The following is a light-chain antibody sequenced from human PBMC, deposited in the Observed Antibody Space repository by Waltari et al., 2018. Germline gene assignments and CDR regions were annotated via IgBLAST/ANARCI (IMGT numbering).Light chain of an antibody. CDR1: QDISNY. CDR2: DAS. J-gene: IGKJ4*01. Sequence: DIQLTQSPSSLSASIVDRVTITCQASQDISNYLNWYQQKPGKAPSLLTYDASNLETGVPSRFSGSGSGTAFSFTITSLQPEDFATYYCQQYDNLPLTFGGGTKVEI. CDR3: QQYDNLPLT. V-gene: IGKV1-33*01.